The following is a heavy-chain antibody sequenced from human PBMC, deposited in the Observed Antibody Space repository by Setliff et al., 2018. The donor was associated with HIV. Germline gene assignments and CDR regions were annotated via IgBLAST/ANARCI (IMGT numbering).Heavy chain of an antibody. V-gene: IGHV4-38-2*01. CDR1: GYSINTAYY. Sequence: SETLSLTCSVSGYSINTAYYWGWIRQSPGKGLEWIGGFHHSGSTHYNPSLKSRVTISGQTSNNQFSLQLTSVTAADTAVYYCARQAAGYYYDSSEYYTGNGFDMWGQGTMVTVSS. D-gene: IGHD3-22*01. CDR2: FHHSGST. CDR3: ARQAAGYYYDSSEYYTGNGFDM. J-gene: IGHJ3*02.